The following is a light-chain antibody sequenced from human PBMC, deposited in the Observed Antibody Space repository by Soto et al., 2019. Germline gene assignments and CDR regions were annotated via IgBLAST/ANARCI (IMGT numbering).Light chain of an antibody. V-gene: IGKV1-5*03. CDR3: QQYDTYSRT. J-gene: IGKJ1*01. CDR1: QSVSNW. CDR2: EGS. Sequence: DIQMTQSPSALSASVGDRVTITCRASQSVSNWLAWYRQKPGEAPKLLIYEGSTLERGVPSWFSGSGSGTEFTLTISSLPPDDFATFYCQQYDTYSRTFGQGTKVEVK.